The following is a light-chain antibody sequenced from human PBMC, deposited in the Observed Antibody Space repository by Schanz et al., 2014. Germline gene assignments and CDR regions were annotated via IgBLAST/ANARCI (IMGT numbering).Light chain of an antibody. CDR1: SSSIGSNT. CDR2: GNN. J-gene: IGLJ3*02. CDR3: ATWDDSLNGWV. Sequence: QSVLTQSPSASGTPGQRVTISCSGSSSSIGSNTVNWYQQLPGTAPKLLIYGNNRRPSGVPDRFSGSKSGTSASLAISGLQSEDEGDYYCATWDDSLNGWVFGGGTKLTVL. V-gene: IGLV1-44*01.